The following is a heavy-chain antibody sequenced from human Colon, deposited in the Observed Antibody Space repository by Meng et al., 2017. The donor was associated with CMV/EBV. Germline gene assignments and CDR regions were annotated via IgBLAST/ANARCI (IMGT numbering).Heavy chain of an antibody. CDR2: LNHSGST. CDR1: GGSFNAYY. J-gene: IGHJ4*02. D-gene: IGHD3-3*01. Sequence: QGQLQQWGAGLLKPSETLSLTCAISGGSFNAYYLTWIRQSPGKGLEWIGELNHSGSTNCNPSLKSRVTISIDTSKRHFSLRLTSVTAADTAVYYCARGRNGWLLPLDSWGQGTLVTVSS. CDR3: ARGRNGWLLPLDS. V-gene: IGHV4-34*01.